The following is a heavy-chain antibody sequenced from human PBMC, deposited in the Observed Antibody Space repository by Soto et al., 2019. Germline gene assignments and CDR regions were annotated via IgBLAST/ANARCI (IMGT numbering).Heavy chain of an antibody. D-gene: IGHD3-16*01. CDR3: ARDHMGAWFDP. Sequence: PSETLSLTCTVSGGTISSGGYYWSWIRQHPGKGLEWIGYIYYSGSTYYNPSLKSRVTISVDTSKNQFSLKLSSVTAADTAVYYCARDHMGAWFDPWGQGTLVTISS. CDR2: IYYSGST. V-gene: IGHV4-31*02. J-gene: IGHJ5*02. CDR1: GGTISSGGYY.